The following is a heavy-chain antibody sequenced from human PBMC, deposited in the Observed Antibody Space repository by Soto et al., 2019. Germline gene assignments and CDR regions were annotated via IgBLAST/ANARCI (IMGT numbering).Heavy chain of an antibody. CDR3: ARSPCFDTNGVGGLYYYYYYGMDV. CDR2: IIPIFGTA. CDR1: GGTFSSYA. Sequence: SVKVSCKASGGTFSSYAISWVRQAPGQGLEWMGGIIPIFGTANYAQKFQGRVTITADESTSTAYMELSSLRSEDTAVYYCARSPCFDTNGVGGLYYYYYYGMDVWGQGTTVTVSS. J-gene: IGHJ6*02. V-gene: IGHV1-69*13. D-gene: IGHD2-8*01.